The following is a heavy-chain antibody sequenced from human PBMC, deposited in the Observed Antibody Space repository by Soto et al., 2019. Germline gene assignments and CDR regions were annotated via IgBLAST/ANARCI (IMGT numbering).Heavy chain of an antibody. CDR2: ISAYNGNT. CDR3: ARGEESYDILTGPDYYYYYGMDV. D-gene: IGHD3-9*01. J-gene: IGHJ6*02. Sequence: GASVKVSCTASGYAFSSYAISWVRQAPGQGLEWMGWISAYNGNTNYAQKLQGRVTMTTDTSTSTAYMELRSLRSDDTAVYYCARGEESYDILTGPDYYYYYGMDVWGQGTTVTVSS. V-gene: IGHV1-18*01. CDR1: GYAFSSYA.